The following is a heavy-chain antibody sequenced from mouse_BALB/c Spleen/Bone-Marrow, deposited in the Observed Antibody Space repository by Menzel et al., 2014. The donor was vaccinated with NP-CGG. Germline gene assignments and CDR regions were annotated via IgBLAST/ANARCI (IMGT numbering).Heavy chain of an antibody. V-gene: IGHV14-1*02. J-gene: IGHJ2*01. CDR1: GFNIKDYY. CDR3: ASYYGSSYDYFDY. CDR2: IDPENGNT. D-gene: IGHD1-1*01. Sequence: VQLQQSGAELVRPGALVKLSCKASGFNIKDYYMHWVKQRPEQGLEWIRWIDPENGNTIYDPKFQGKASITADTSSNTAYLQLSSLTSEDTAVYYCASYYGSSYDYFDYWGQGTTLTVSS.